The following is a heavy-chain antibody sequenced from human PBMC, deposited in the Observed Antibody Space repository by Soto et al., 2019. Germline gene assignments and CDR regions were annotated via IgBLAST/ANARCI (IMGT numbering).Heavy chain of an antibody. J-gene: IGHJ6*02. CDR3: ARHPSRRYYDSSGYYYPLVYGMDV. CDR2: IHHSGRT. V-gene: IGHV4-59*08. CDR1: GGSISSYY. Sequence: SETLSLTCTVSGGSISSYYWSWIRQPPGKRLEYIGYIHHSGRTAYNPFLKSRVTISVDTSKNQFSLKLSSVTAADAAVYYCARHPSRRYYDSSGYYYPLVYGMDVWGQGTTVTVSS. D-gene: IGHD3-22*01.